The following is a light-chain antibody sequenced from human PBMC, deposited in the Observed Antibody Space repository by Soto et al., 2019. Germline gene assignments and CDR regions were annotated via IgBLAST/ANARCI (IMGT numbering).Light chain of an antibody. J-gene: IGLJ2*01. CDR1: SSDVGGYNY. Sequence: QSALTQPASVSGSPGQSITISCTGTSSDVGGYNYVSWYQQHPGKAPKLMIYEVSNRTSGVSNRFSGSRSVNTASLTISGLQAEDEADYYCSSYTSSNTLVFGGGTKVTVL. V-gene: IGLV2-14*01. CDR2: EVS. CDR3: SSYTSSNTLV.